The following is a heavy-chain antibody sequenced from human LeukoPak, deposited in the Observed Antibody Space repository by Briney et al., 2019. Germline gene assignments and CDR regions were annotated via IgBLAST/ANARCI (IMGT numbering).Heavy chain of an antibody. J-gene: IGHJ4*02. CDR3: ARAREGVVTLYYFDY. CDR2: ISSSSSYI. D-gene: IGHD4-23*01. Sequence: PGGSLRLSCAASGFTFSSYSMNWVRQAPGKGLEWVSSISSSSSYIYYADSVKGRFTISRDNAKNSLYLQMNSLRAEDTAVCYCARAREGVVTLYYFDYWGQGTLVTVSS. V-gene: IGHV3-21*01. CDR1: GFTFSSYS.